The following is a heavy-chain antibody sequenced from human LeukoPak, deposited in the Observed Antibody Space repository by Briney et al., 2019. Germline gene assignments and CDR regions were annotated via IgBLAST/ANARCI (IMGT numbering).Heavy chain of an antibody. V-gene: IGHV3-64D*06. CDR2: ISDNGGMT. J-gene: IGHJ4*02. Sequence: GGSLRLSCSASGITFSSHAMHWVRHAPGKGLEYVSGISDNGGMTFYADSVKGRFTISRDNSKNTLYLQMYSLRGEDTAVYYCYVSGWTEDIDNWGQGTLVTVSS. D-gene: IGHD6-19*01. CDR3: YVSGWTEDIDN. CDR1: GITFSSHA.